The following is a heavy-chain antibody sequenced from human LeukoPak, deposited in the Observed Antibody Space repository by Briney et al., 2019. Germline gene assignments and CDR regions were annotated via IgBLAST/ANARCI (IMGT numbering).Heavy chain of an antibody. D-gene: IGHD3-16*01. CDR1: GFHLSSYL. J-gene: IGHJ3*02. CDR2: ISRDGSAE. V-gene: IGHV3-7*01. CDR3: VRDTSSPFAFDI. Sequence: GGALRLSCAGSGFHLSSYLMDWVRHTPREWVEGVANISRDGSAEYYVDSVKGRFTISRDNAKNSLYLQLNSLRAEDTAVYYCVRDTSSPFAFDIWGQGTVVFVSS.